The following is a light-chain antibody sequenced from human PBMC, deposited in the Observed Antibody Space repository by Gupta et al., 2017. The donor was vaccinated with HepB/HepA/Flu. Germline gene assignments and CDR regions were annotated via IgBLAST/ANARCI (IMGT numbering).Light chain of an antibody. Sequence: EIVLTQSPGTLSLSPGERATPACRASQSVSDSYLAWYQHKAGQAPRLLIYGASSRATDVPDRFSGSGSCTAFTLTISRRVREDFAVYYCRQEGDSPDTFGQGTRVEIK. V-gene: IGKV3-20*01. CDR2: GAS. CDR3: RQEGDSPDT. J-gene: IGKJ1*01. CDR1: QSVSDSY.